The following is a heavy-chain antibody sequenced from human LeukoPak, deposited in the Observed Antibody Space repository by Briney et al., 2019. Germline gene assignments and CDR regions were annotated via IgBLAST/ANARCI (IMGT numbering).Heavy chain of an antibody. J-gene: IGHJ6*04. CDR1: GFTLSSYA. V-gene: IGHV3-23*01. CDR3: AKSRNPTVTRLGYYYGMDV. CDR2: ISGSGGST. D-gene: IGHD4-17*01. Sequence: PGGSLRLSCAACGFTLSSYAMSWVRQAPGKGLEWVSAISGSGGSTYYADSVKGRFTISRDNSKNTLYLQINSLRAEDTAVYYCAKSRNPTVTRLGYYYGMDVWGKGTTVTVSS.